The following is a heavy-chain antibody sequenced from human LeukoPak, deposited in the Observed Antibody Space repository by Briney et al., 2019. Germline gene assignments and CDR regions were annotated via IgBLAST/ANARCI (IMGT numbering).Heavy chain of an antibody. CDR1: GASISSSTDY. D-gene: IGHD1-14*01. CDR2: IYYSGST. J-gene: IGHJ5*02. CDR3: AGLIRPGWFDP. V-gene: IGHV4-39*01. Sequence: SETLSLTCAVSGASISSSTDYWGWIRQPPGKGLEWIANIYYSGSTYYNPSLKSRVTISVDTSKNQFSLKLSSVTAADTAVYYCAGLIRPGWFDPWGQGTLVTVSS.